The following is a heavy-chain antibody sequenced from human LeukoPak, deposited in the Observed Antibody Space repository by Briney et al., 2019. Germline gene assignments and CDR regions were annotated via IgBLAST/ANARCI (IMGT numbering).Heavy chain of an antibody. V-gene: IGHV1-2*02. Sequence: AASVKVSCKASGYTFTGYYMHWVRQAPGQGLEWMGWINPNSGGTNYAQKFQGRVTMTRDTSISTAYMELSRLRSDDTAVYYCARSGIAAAGPPHFDYWGQGTLVTVSS. D-gene: IGHD6-13*01. CDR3: ARSGIAAAGPPHFDY. J-gene: IGHJ4*02. CDR1: GYTFTGYY. CDR2: INPNSGGT.